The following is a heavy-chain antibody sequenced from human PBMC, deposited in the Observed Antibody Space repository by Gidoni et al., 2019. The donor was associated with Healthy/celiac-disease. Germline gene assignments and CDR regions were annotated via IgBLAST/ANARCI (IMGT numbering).Heavy chain of an antibody. CDR3: AKDSSGWYISSLFDY. CDR1: GFTFDDYA. CDR2: ISWNSGSI. J-gene: IGHJ4*02. Sequence: EVQLVESGGGLVQPGRSLRLSCAASGFTFDDYAMNWVRQAPGKGLEWVSGISWNSGSIGYADSVKGRFTISRDNAKNSLYLQMNSLRAEDTALYYCAKDSSGWYISSLFDYWGQGTLVTVSS. V-gene: IGHV3-9*01. D-gene: IGHD6-19*01.